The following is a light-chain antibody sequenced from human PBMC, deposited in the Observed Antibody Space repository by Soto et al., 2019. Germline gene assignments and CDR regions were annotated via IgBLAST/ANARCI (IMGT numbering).Light chain of an antibody. V-gene: IGKV1-5*03. Sequence: DIQMTQSPSTLSASVGDRVIITCRASQNIDIWMAWYQQKPGKAPKLLIYAASRLQNGVPSRFSGRGSGTEFTLTITSLQPDDFATYYCQNYNKLFPFTFGPGTTLDIK. CDR3: QNYNKLFPFT. CDR1: QNIDIW. CDR2: AAS. J-gene: IGKJ3*01.